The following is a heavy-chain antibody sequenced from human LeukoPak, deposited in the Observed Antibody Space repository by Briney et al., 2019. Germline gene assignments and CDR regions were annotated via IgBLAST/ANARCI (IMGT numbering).Heavy chain of an antibody. CDR1: GFTFSSYG. J-gene: IGHJ6*03. Sequence: GSLRLSCAASGFTFSSYGMHWVRQAPGKGLEWVAFIRYDGSNKYYADSVKGRFTISRDNSKNTLYLQMNSLRAEDTAVYYCARGVKDIVVVVAATPLPYYYYYYYMDVWGKGTTVTISS. CDR2: IRYDGSNK. D-gene: IGHD2-15*01. CDR3: ARGVKDIVVVVAATPLPYYYYYYYMDV. V-gene: IGHV3-30*02.